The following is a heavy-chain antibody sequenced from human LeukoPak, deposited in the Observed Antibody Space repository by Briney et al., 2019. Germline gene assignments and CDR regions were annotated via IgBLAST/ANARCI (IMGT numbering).Heavy chain of an antibody. D-gene: IGHD3-10*01. CDR2: IIPILGIA. V-gene: IGHV1-69*04. CDR1: GGTFSSYA. J-gene: IGHJ4*02. CDR3: ARESGGLWFGELRRSEGGLDY. Sequence: ASVKVSCKASGGTFSSYAISWVRQAPGQGLEWMGRIIPILGIANYAQKFQGRATITADKSTSTAYMELSSLRSEDTAVYYCARESGGLWFGELRRSEGGLDYWGQGTLVTVSS.